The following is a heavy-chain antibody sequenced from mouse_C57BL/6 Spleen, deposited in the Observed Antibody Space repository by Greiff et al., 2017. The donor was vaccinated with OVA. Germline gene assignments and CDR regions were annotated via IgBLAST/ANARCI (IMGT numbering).Heavy chain of an antibody. D-gene: IGHD2-3*01. CDR1: GYTFTSYW. Sequence: QVQLQQPGAELVKPGASVKLSCKASGYTFTSYWMHWVKQRPGQGLEWIGMIHPNSGSTNYNEKFKSKATLTVDKSSSTAYMQLSSLTSEDSAVYYCATRSPYDGYPFAYWGQGTLVTVSA. CDR2: IHPNSGST. V-gene: IGHV1-64*01. J-gene: IGHJ3*01. CDR3: ATRSPYDGYPFAY.